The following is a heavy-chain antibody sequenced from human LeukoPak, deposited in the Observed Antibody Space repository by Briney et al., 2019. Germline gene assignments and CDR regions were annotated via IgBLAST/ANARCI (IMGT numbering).Heavy chain of an antibody. CDR1: GFTFSSYG. CDR3: AKHSYRVDSFTDY. J-gene: IGHJ4*02. D-gene: IGHD5-12*01. V-gene: IGHV3-30*18. CDR2: ISYDGSNK. Sequence: PGGSLRLSCASSGFTFSSYGMHWVRQAPGKGLEWVAVISYDGSNKYYADSVKGRFTISRDNSKNTLYLQMNSLRADDTAVYYCAKHSYRVDSFTDYWGQGTLVTVSS.